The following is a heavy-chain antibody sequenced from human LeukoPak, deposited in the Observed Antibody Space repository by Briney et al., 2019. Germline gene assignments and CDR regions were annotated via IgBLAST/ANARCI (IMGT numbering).Heavy chain of an antibody. CDR2: IIPIFGTA. Sequence: SVKVSCKASGGTVSSYAISWVRQAPGQGLEWMGGIIPIFGTANYAQKFQGRVTITADESTSTAYMELSSLRSEDTAVYYCARETYYGSGSYSPIGVYFDYWGQGTLVTVSS. CDR3: ARETYYGSGSYSPIGVYFDY. D-gene: IGHD3-10*01. CDR1: GGTVSSYA. V-gene: IGHV1-69*01. J-gene: IGHJ4*02.